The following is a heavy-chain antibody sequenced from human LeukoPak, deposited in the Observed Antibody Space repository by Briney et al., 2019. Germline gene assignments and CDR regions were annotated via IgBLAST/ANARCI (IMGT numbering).Heavy chain of an antibody. D-gene: IGHD2-2*01. Sequence: ASVKVSCKASGYTFTGYYMHWVRQAPGQGLEWMGWINPNSGGTNYAQKFQGRVTMTREKSIRTGDLELSRMRYDDTAVYYCARANPFYCSSTTCVFDYWGQGTLVTVSS. CDR1: GYTFTGYY. V-gene: IGHV1-2*02. CDR3: ARANPFYCSSTTCVFDY. CDR2: INPNSGGT. J-gene: IGHJ4*02.